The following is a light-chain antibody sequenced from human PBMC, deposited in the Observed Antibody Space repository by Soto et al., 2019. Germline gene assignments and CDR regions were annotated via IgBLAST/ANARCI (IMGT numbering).Light chain of an antibody. V-gene: IGKV3-20*01. CDR1: ESISRDY. CDR3: QQYGGVPYT. Sequence: IVLTQSPGTLSLSPGQRATLSCRASESISRDYLAWYQQRLGQAPRLLIYGASSGATGIPDRFSGSGSGTDFTLNISRLEPEDFAIYYCQQYGGVPYTFGQGTKLEIK. J-gene: IGKJ2*01. CDR2: GAS.